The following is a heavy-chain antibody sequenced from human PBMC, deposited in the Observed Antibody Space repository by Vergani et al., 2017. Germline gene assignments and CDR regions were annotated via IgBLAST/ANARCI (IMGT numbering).Heavy chain of an antibody. J-gene: IGHJ4*02. D-gene: IGHD2-15*01. CDR1: GGSISSSSYY. Sequence: QLQLQESGPGLVKPSETLSLTCTVSGGSISSSSYYWGWIRQPPGKGLEWIGSIYYSGSTYYNPSLKSRVTISVDTSKNQFSLKLSSVTAADTAVYYRAREQWEIGGSCYYGYWGQGTLVTVSS. CDR3: AREQWEIGGSCYYGY. CDR2: IYYSGST. V-gene: IGHV4-39*07.